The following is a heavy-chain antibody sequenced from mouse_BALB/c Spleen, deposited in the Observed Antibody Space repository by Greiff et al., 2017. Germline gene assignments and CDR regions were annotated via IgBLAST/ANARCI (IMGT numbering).Heavy chain of an antibody. CDR2: IDPENGNT. CDR1: GFNIKDYY. V-gene: IGHV14-1*02. CDR3: VIYDGYLLDY. J-gene: IGHJ2*01. D-gene: IGHD2-3*01. Sequence: EVKLQESGAELVRPGALVKLSCKASGFNIKDYYMHWVKQRPEQGLEWIGWIDPENGNTIYDPKFQGKASITADTSSNTAYLQLSSLTSEDTAVYYCVIYDGYLLDYWGQGTTLTVSS.